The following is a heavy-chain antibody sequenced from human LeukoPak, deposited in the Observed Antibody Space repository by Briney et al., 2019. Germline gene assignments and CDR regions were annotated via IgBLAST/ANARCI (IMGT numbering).Heavy chain of an antibody. CDR3: SRGRIVGPKGAFDI. Sequence: SGGSLRLSCAASGFTFSTYAMHWVRQAPGKGLEYVSAISSNGGSTYYANSVKGRFTISRDNSKNTLYLQMGSLRAEDMAVYYCSRGRIVGPKGAFDIWGQGTMVTVSS. J-gene: IGHJ3*02. CDR2: ISSNGGST. D-gene: IGHD1-26*01. CDR1: GFTFSTYA. V-gene: IGHV3-64*01.